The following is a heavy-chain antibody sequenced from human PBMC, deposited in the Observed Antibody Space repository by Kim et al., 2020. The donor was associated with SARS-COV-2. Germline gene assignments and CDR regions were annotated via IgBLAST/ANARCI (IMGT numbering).Heavy chain of an antibody. D-gene: IGHD3-10*01. V-gene: IGHV4-30-4*05. CDR3: ARENFDSGKYAFDI. Sequence: YNPSHKCRIIISADTTNNQFSLKLSSVTAADAAVYYCARENFDSGKYAFDIWGQGTMVTVSS. J-gene: IGHJ3*02.